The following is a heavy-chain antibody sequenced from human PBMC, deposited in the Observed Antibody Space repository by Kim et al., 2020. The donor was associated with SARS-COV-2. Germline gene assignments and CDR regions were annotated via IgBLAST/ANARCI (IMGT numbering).Heavy chain of an antibody. CDR3: ARHARGISVWDVGQLGPGGFDP. CDR1: GYSFTNYW. J-gene: IGHJ5*02. CDR2: IYPGDSET. V-gene: IGHV5-51*01. Sequence: GESLKISCKGSGYSFTNYWIAWVRQMPGRGLEWMGIIYPGDSETRYSPSLQGQVTISADRSISTAYLQWSSLKASDTAMYYCARHARGISVWDVGQLGPGGFDPWGQGTLVTVSS. D-gene: IGHD3-3*02.